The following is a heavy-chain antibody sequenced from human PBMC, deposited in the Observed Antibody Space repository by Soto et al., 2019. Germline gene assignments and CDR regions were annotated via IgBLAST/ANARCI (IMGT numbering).Heavy chain of an antibody. Sequence: GGSLRLSCAASGFTFSLYSMIWVRQAPGKGLEWVASITSSSSYIYYEDSLKGRFTISRDNAKNSLFLQLDSLRAEDTAVYFCVRARSTDSSPDYWGQGTLVTVSS. D-gene: IGHD6-19*01. V-gene: IGHV3-21*01. CDR3: VRARSTDSSPDY. CDR2: ITSSSSYI. J-gene: IGHJ4*02. CDR1: GFTFSLYS.